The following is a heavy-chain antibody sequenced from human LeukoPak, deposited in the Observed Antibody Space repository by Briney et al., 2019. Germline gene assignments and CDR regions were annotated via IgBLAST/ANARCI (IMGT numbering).Heavy chain of an antibody. CDR1: GLTFSSYE. CDR2: ISSSGSTI. J-gene: IGHJ5*02. V-gene: IGHV3-48*03. Sequence: GGSLRLSCAASGLTFSSYEMNWVRQAPGKGLEWVSYISSSGSTIYYADSVKGRFTISRDNAKNSLYLQMNSLRAEDTAVYYCARDGYSRYNWFDPWGQGTLVTVSS. D-gene: IGHD5-24*01. CDR3: ARDGYSRYNWFDP.